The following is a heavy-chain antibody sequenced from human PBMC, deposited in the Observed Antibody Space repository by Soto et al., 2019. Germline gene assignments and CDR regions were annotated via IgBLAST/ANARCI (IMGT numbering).Heavy chain of an antibody. D-gene: IGHD2-15*01. CDR1: A. J-gene: IGHJ2*01. Sequence: ASRRISKITGKGLEWVAVISYDGSNKYYADSVKGRFTISRDNSKNTLYLQMNSLRAEDTFFYQAASGIRDRPPVSDFLLNRSSDL. V-gene: IGHV3-30-3*01. CDR2: ISYDGSNK. CDR3: ASGIRDRPPVSDFLLNRSSDL.